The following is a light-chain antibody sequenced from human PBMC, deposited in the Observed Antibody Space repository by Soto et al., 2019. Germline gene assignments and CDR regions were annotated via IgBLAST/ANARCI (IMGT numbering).Light chain of an antibody. CDR2: NAF. J-gene: IGKJ1*01. CDR3: QQRYNWPRT. V-gene: IGKV3-11*01. Sequence: EIVLTQSPATLSLSPGERATLSCRASQSINIYLAWYQQRPGQAPRLLIYNAFNRATDIPGRFSGSASETDFTLTISSLEPEDFAIYYCQQRYNWPRTFGQGTKVEI. CDR1: QSINIY.